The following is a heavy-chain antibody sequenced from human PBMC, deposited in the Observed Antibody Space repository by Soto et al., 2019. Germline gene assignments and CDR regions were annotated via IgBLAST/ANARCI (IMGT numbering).Heavy chain of an antibody. CDR2: IYWDDDK. CDR1: GFSLSTSGVG. V-gene: IGHV2-5*02. J-gene: IGHJ4*02. Sequence: QITLKKSGPTLVKPTQTLTLTCTFSGFSLSTSGVGVGWIRQPPGKALEWLALIYWDDDKRYRPSLKSRLTITKDTSKNQVVLTLTKLDTVDTATYYCARGGWTTYYSPFFDYWGQGTLVTVSS. CDR3: ARGGWTTYYSPFFDY. D-gene: IGHD3-10*01.